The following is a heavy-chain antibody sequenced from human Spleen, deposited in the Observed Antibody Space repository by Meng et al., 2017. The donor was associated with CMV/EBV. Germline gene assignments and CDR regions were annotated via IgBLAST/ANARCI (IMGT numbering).Heavy chain of an antibody. J-gene: IGHJ3*02. CDR3: TRGLGRSSWRVGSLDI. V-gene: IGHV3-48*03. CDR2: ISGSGGTI. CDR1: GFTFSGYE. Sequence: GESLKISCAGSGFTFSGYEMNWVRQAPGKGLEWVSYISGSGGTINYADSVKGRFTISRDNARNSLYLQMSGLRAEDTALFYCTRGLGRSSWRVGSLDIWGQGTLVTVSS. D-gene: IGHD6-13*01.